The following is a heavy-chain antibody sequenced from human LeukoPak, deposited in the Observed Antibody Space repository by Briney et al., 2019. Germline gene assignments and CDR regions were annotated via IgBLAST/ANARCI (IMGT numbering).Heavy chain of an antibody. CDR1: GGSFSGYY. V-gene: IGHV4-34*01. D-gene: IGHD6-19*01. Sequence: PSETLSLTCAVYGGSFSGYYWSWIRQPPGKGLEWIGEINHSGSTNYNPSLKSRVTISVDTSKDQFSLKLSSVTAADTAVYYCARGGTGSIAVAGQLYLRYWGQGTLVTVSS. J-gene: IGHJ4*02. CDR3: ARGGTGSIAVAGQLYLRY. CDR2: INHSGST.